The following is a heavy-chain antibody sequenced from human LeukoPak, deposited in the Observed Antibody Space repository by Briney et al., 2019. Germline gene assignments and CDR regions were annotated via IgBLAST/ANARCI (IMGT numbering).Heavy chain of an antibody. V-gene: IGHV1-2*02. CDR3: ARRGAEYSSSSGWYYYYYYMDV. D-gene: IGHD6-6*01. CDR2: INPNSGGT. J-gene: IGHJ6*03. CDR1: GYTFTGYY. Sequence: ASVKVSCKASGYTFTGYYMHWVRQAPGQGLEWMGWINPNSGGTNYAQKFQGRVTMTRDTSISTAYMELSRLRSDDTAVYYCARRGAEYSSSSGWYYYYYYMDVWGKGTTVTVSS.